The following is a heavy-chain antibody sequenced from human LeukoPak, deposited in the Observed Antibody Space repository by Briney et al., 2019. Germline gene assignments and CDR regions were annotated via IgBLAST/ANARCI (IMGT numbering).Heavy chain of an antibody. D-gene: IGHD2-2*01. Sequence: GGSLRLSCAASGFTFSSYAMHWVRQAPGKGLEWVAVISYDGSNKYYADSVKGRFTISRDNSKNTLYLQMNSLRAEDTAVYYCARESGLVPAAIQSEFGLDPWGQGTLVTVSS. J-gene: IGHJ5*02. CDR3: ARESGLVPAAIQSEFGLDP. V-gene: IGHV3-30-3*01. CDR2: ISYDGSNK. CDR1: GFTFSSYA.